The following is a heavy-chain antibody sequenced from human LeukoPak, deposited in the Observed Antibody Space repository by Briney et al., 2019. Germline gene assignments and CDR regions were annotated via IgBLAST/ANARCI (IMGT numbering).Heavy chain of an antibody. Sequence: PSETLSLTCAVYGGSFSGYYWSWIRQPPGKGLEWIGEINHSGSTNYNPSLKSRVTISVDPSKNQFSLKLSSVTAADTAVYYCARRGYWNWFDPWGQGTLVTVSS. CDR1: GGSFSGYY. CDR2: INHSGST. V-gene: IGHV4-34*01. D-gene: IGHD5-18*01. J-gene: IGHJ5*02. CDR3: ARRGYWNWFDP.